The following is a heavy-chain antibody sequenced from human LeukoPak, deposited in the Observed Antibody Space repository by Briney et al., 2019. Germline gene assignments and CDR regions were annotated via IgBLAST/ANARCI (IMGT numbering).Heavy chain of an antibody. CDR3: ARAGRYYGSGSYYITTYYFDY. D-gene: IGHD3-10*01. CDR2: INYRGTT. V-gene: IGHV4-39*07. J-gene: IGHJ4*02. Sequence: SETLSLTCTVSGGSISSTSYYWGWIRQPPGKGLEWIGSINYRGTTYYNPSLKSRLTISVDTSKNQFSLKLSSVTAADTAVYYCARAGRYYGSGSYYITTYYFDYWGQGTLVTVSS. CDR1: GGSISSTSYY.